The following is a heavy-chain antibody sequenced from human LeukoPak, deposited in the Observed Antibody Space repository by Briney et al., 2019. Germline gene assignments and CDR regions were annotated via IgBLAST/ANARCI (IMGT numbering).Heavy chain of an antibody. CDR2: ISSSSSYI. CDR1: GFTFSSYS. CDR3: ARGGQWLVWHY. V-gene: IGHV3-21*05. D-gene: IGHD6-19*01. J-gene: IGHJ4*02. Sequence: PGGSLRLSCAASGFTFSSYSMNWVRQAPGKGLEWVSYISSSSSYIYYADSVKGRFTISRDNAKNSLYLQMNSLRAEDTAVYYCARGGQWLVWHYWGQGTLVTVSS.